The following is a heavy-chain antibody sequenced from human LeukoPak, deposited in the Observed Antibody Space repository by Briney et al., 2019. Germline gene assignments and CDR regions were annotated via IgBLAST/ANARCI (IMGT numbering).Heavy chain of an antibody. Sequence: GRSLRLSCEASGFTFDDYGMHWVRHAPGKGLEWVSTISWNSASVGYVDSVKGRFTISRDNAKKTLYLQMNSLRPEDTALYYCAKDYGYSGSWYDYWGQGTLVTVSS. CDR2: ISWNSASV. CDR3: AKDYGYSGSWYDY. J-gene: IGHJ4*02. CDR1: GFTFDDYG. V-gene: IGHV3-9*01. D-gene: IGHD6-13*01.